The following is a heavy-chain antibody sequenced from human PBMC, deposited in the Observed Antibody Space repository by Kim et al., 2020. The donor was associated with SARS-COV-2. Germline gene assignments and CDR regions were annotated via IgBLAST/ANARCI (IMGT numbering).Heavy chain of an antibody. CDR2: INAGNGNT. J-gene: IGHJ4*02. D-gene: IGHD3-22*01. CDR1: GYTFTSYA. CDR3: AVWYDSSGYYGVY. V-gene: IGHV1-3*01. Sequence: ASVKVSCKASGYTFTSYAMHWVRQAPGQRLEWMGWINAGNGNTKYSQKFQGRVTITRDTSASTAYMELSSLRSEDTAVYYCAVWYDSSGYYGVYWGQGTLVTVSS.